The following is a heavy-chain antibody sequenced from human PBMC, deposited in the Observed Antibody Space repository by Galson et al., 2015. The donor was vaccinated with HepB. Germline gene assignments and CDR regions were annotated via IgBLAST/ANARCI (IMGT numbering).Heavy chain of an antibody. V-gene: IGHV3-7*01. J-gene: IGHJ4*02. CDR2: IRQVGGEI. Sequence: SLRLSCAASGFTFSSFCMSWVRQAPGKGLEWVANIRQVGGEIFYVDSVKGRFTISRDNAKNTVYLQMDSLRAENTAVYCCARGRSFGSGNYHTFDFWGQGALVTVSS. CDR1: GFTFSSFC. CDR3: ARGRSFGSGNYHTFDF. D-gene: IGHD3-10*01.